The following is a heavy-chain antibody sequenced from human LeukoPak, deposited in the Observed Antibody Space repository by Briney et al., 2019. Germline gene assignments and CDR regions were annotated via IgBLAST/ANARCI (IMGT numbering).Heavy chain of an antibody. D-gene: IGHD3-22*01. J-gene: IGHJ6*03. CDR3: ARENYYDSSGYYSYYYYMDV. V-gene: IGHV1-18*01. CDR1: GGTFSSYA. Sequence: ASVKVSCKASGGTFSSYAISWVRQAPGQGLEWMGWISAYNGNTNYAQKLQGRVTMTTDTSTSTAYMELRSLRSDDTAVYYCARENYYDSSGYYSYYYYMDVWGKGTTVTVSS. CDR2: ISAYNGNT.